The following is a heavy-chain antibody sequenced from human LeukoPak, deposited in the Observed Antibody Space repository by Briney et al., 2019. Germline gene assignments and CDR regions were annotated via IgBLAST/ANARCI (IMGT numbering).Heavy chain of an antibody. CDR2: INWSGGST. D-gene: IGHD6-13*01. CDR1: GFTFDDYG. V-gene: IGHV3-20*04. Sequence: GGSLRLSCAASGFTFDDYGMSWVRRAPGKGLEWVSGINWSGGSTGYADSVKGRFTISRDNAKNSLYLQMNSLRAEDTAVYYCARGGTSGYSSSLHFWGGNYYFDYWGQGTLVTVSS. CDR3: ARGGTSGYSSSLHFWGGNYYFDY. J-gene: IGHJ4*02.